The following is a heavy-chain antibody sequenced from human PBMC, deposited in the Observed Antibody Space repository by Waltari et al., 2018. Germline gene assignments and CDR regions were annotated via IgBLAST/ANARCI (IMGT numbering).Heavy chain of an antibody. CDR2: ISKDGSNK. Sequence: QVPLVKSGGGVVQPGRSLRVSGAASGFTVSRYGRLWVGQAPGKGLEWVAVISKDGSNKYYEDSVKGRFSISRDNSKNTLYLQMNSLRAEDTAVYFCARDYVYYFDYWGRGTLVTVSS. D-gene: IGHD3-16*01. CDR3: ARDYVYYFDY. CDR1: GFTVSRYG. J-gene: IGHJ4*02. V-gene: IGHV3-30*03.